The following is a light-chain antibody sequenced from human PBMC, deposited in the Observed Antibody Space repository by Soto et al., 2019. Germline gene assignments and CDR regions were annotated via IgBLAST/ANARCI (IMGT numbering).Light chain of an antibody. J-gene: IGKJ4*01. V-gene: IGKV1-9*01. Sequence: DIQLTQSPSFLSASVGDRVTITCRASQGINSFLAWYQQKTGTAPRLLIFAASALQSGVPSRFSGSGSGTEFSLTTSSLQPEDFATYYCQQLNTYPLTFGGGTKVEI. CDR3: QQLNTYPLT. CDR2: AAS. CDR1: QGINSF.